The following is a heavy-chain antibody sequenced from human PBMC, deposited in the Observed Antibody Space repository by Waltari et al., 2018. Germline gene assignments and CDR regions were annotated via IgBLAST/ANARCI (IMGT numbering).Heavy chain of an antibody. V-gene: IGHV4-38-2*02. CDR3: ARDSSGYSSGWPYYFDY. D-gene: IGHD6-19*01. J-gene: IGHJ4*02. Sequence: QVQLQESGPGLVKPSETLSLTCAVSGYSISSGYYWGWIRQPPGKGLEWIGSIYHSGSTYYNPSLKSRVTISVDTSKNQFSLKLSSVTAADTAVYYCARDSSGYSSGWPYYFDYWGQGTLVTVSS. CDR1: GYSISSGYY. CDR2: IYHSGST.